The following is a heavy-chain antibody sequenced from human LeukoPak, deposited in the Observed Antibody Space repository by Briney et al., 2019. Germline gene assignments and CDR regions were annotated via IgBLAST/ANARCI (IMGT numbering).Heavy chain of an antibody. V-gene: IGHV3-23*01. J-gene: IGHJ2*01. CDR1: GFTFSSYA. Sequence: PGGSLRLSCAASGFTFSSYAMSWVRQAPGKGLERVSAISGSGGSTYYADSVKGRFTISRDNSKNTLYLQMNSLRAEDTAVYYCAKDSYGDYGYWYFDLWGRGTLVTVSS. CDR3: AKDSYGDYGYWYFDL. CDR2: ISGSGGST. D-gene: IGHD4-17*01.